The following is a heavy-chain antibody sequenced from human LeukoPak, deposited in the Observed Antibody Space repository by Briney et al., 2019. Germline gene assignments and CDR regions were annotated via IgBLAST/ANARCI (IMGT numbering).Heavy chain of an antibody. J-gene: IGHJ4*02. Sequence: SETLSLTCTVSGGSISSSSYYWGWIRQPPGKGLEWIGSIYYSGSTYYNPSLKSRVTMSVDTSKNQFSLRLTSVTSADTAVYYCVRDFSGGKDYWGQGTLVTVSS. V-gene: IGHV4-39*07. D-gene: IGHD4-23*01. CDR3: VRDFSGGKDY. CDR2: IYYSGST. CDR1: GGSISSSSYY.